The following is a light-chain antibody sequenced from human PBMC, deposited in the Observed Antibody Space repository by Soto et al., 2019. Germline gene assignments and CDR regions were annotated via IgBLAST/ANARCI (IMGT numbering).Light chain of an antibody. CDR3: CSYTTSNTYV. CDR1: SSDVGGSDY. CDR2: EVS. V-gene: IGLV2-14*01. J-gene: IGLJ1*01. Sequence: QSVLTQSASVSGSPGQSITISCTGTSSDVGGSDYVSWYQQHPGKAPKLIISEVSDRPSGVSDRFSGSKSGNTASLTISGLQVEDEADYYCCSYTTSNTYVFGTGTKVTVL.